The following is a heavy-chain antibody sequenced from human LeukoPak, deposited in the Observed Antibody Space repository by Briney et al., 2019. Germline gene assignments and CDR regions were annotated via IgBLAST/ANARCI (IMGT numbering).Heavy chain of an antibody. Sequence: YPGGTLRLSCAASGFTFSSYGMSWVRQAPGKGLEWVSAISGSGGSTYYAASVKGRFTISRDNSRNTLYLQMNSLKAEDTAVYYCAKRDTAMVPNIDYWGQGTLVTVSS. CDR1: GFTFSSYG. CDR3: AKRDTAMVPNIDY. J-gene: IGHJ4*02. V-gene: IGHV3-23*01. CDR2: ISGSGGST. D-gene: IGHD5-18*01.